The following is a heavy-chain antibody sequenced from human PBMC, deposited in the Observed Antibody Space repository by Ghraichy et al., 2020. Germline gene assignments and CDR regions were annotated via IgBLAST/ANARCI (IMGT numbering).Heavy chain of an antibody. CDR1: GFTFSSYS. CDR3: ARSRYCSSTTCSLDY. CDR2: ISSSSSYV. V-gene: IGHV3-21*01. D-gene: IGHD2-2*01. Sequence: GGSLRLSCAASGFTFSSYSMNWVRQAPGKGLEWVSSISSSSSYVYYADSVKGRFTISRDNAKNSLYLQMNNLRAEDTAVYYCARSRYCSSTTCSLDYWGQGTLVTVSS. J-gene: IGHJ4*02.